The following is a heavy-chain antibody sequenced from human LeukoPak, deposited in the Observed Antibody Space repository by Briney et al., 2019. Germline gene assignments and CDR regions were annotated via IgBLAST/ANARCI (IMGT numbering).Heavy chain of an antibody. CDR1: GGSISSSSYY. Sequence: AETLSLTCTVSGGSISSSSYYWGWIRQPPGKGLEWIGSIYYSGGTDYNPSLKSRVTISVDTSKNQFSLRLSSVTAADTAVYYCAREAPSEYDSLPPSFWGQGTLVTVSS. V-gene: IGHV4-39*02. J-gene: IGHJ4*02. D-gene: IGHD3-9*01. CDR3: AREAPSEYDSLPPSF. CDR2: IYYSGGT.